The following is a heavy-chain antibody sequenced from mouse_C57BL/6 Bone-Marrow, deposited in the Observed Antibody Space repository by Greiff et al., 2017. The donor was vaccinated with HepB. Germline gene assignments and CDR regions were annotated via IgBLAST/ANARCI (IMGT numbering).Heavy chain of an antibody. CDR2: IDPSDSYT. Sequence: QVQLQQPGAELVMPGASVKLSCKASGYTFTSYWMHWVKQRPGQGLEWIGEIDPSDSYTNYNQKFKGKSTLTADKSSSTAYMQLSSLTSEDSAVYYCARKTPLATVVGGAMDYWGQGTSVTVSS. V-gene: IGHV1-69*01. CDR1: GYTFTSYW. D-gene: IGHD1-1*01. CDR3: ARKTPLATVVGGAMDY. J-gene: IGHJ4*01.